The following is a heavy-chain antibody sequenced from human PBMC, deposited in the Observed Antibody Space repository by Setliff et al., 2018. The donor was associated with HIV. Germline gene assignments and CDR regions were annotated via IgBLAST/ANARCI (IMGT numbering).Heavy chain of an antibody. CDR1: GGSFSGYY. CDR2: INHSGST. V-gene: IGHV4-34*01. J-gene: IGHJ4*02. D-gene: IGHD2-21*02. Sequence: SETLSLTCAVYGGSFSGYYWSWIRQPPGKGLEWIGEINHSGSTNYNPSLKSRVTISLDTSKNQFSLKLTSVTAADTAVYYCARLSGDYYYFDYWGQGTLVTVSS. CDR3: ARLSGDYYYFDY.